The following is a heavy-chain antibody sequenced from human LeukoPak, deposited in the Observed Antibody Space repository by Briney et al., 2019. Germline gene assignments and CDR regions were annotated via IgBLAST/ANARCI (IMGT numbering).Heavy chain of an antibody. CDR1: LYTFNHYY. D-gene: IGHD5-18*01. J-gene: IGHJ4*02. CDR3: ASTIDTAMLRYEH. Sequence: SVNVSCKASLYTFNHYYMHWVRPAPGQEREWMGIINPSGIGSTSYALKFQGRVTMTRDTSTSTVYREASTSTVYIELSSLTCEDPAVYYCASTIDTAMLRYEHWGQGTLDTVSS. V-gene: IGHV1-46*02. CDR2: INPSGIGST.